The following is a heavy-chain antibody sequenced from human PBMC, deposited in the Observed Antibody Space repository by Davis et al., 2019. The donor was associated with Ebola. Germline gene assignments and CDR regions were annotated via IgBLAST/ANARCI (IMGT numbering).Heavy chain of an antibody. J-gene: IGHJ4*02. CDR2: ISASGGYT. CDR3: ARGSGWLTPFDY. V-gene: IGHV3-23*01. D-gene: IGHD6-19*01. CDR1: GFTFGEYA. Sequence: GESLKISCTASGFTFGEYALAWVRQAPGKGLEWVSTISASGGYTYYADSVKGRFTISRDNAKNSLYLQMNSLRAEDTAVYYCARGSGWLTPFDYWGQGTLVTVSS.